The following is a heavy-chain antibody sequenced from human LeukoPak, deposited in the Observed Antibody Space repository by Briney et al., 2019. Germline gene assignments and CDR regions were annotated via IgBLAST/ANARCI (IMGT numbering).Heavy chain of an antibody. V-gene: IGHV3-74*01. Sequence: GGSLRLSCAASGFTFSSYWMHWVRQAPGKGLVWVSRINSDGSNTSYADSVKGRFTISRDNAKNTLYLQMNSLRAEDTAVYYCARDKPMYYYGSGSYSTGADIWGQGTMVTVSS. CDR2: INSDGSNT. CDR1: GFTFSSYW. D-gene: IGHD3-10*01. CDR3: ARDKPMYYYGSGSYSTGADI. J-gene: IGHJ3*02.